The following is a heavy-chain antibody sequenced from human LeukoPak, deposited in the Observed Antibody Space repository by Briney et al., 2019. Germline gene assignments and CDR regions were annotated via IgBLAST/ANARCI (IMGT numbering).Heavy chain of an antibody. D-gene: IGHD2-21*02. CDR2: ISNSGTT. CDR3: ARDVIVTSSPDAFDI. V-gene: IGHV4-31*11. CDR1: GDSVTSGGYF. Sequence: SETLSLTCAVSGDSVTSGGYFWTWIRQHPGKGLEWIGSISNSGTTSYNPSLKSRVSIPLDTSNNHFSLRLASVTAADTAVYYCARDVIVTSSPDAFDIWGQGTMVIVSS. J-gene: IGHJ3*02.